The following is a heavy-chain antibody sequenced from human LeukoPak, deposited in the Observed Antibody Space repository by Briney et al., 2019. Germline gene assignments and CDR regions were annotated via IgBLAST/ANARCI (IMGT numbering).Heavy chain of an antibody. V-gene: IGHV3-21*01. D-gene: IGHD7-27*01. CDR3: ARDSPGEFDY. Sequence: GGSLRLSCAASGFTFSSYAMSWVRQAPGKGLEWVSSISSSSSYIYYADSVKGRFTIPRDNAKNSLYLQMNSLRAEDTAVYYCARDSPGEFDYWGQGTLVTVSS. CDR1: GFTFSSYA. CDR2: ISSSSSYI. J-gene: IGHJ4*02.